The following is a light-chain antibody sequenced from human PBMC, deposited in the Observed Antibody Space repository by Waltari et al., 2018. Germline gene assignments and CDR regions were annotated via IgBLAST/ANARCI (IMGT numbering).Light chain of an antibody. V-gene: IGKV1-39*01. CDR1: QSISRH. J-gene: IGKJ3*01. CDR3: QQSYNTPFT. CDR2: AAS. Sequence: DIQITQSPSSLSASVGDRVTIPCRASQSISRHLNWYQQKSGKAPKFLIHAASSLQSGVPSRFSGSGSGTDFTLTISSLQPEDFATYYCQQSYNTPFTFGPGTKVDVE.